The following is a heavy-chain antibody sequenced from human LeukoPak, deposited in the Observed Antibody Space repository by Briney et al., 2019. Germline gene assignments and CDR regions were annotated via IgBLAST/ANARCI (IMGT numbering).Heavy chain of an antibody. J-gene: IGHJ5*02. V-gene: IGHV4-39*07. CDR1: GGSVSSGSYY. Sequence: PSETLSLTCTVSGGSVSSGSYYWSWIRQPPGKGLEWIGEINHSGSTNYNPSLKSRVTISVDTSKNQFSLKLSSVTAADTAVYYCARGAYGSGSYNWFDPWGQGTLVTVSS. D-gene: IGHD3-10*01. CDR2: INHSGST. CDR3: ARGAYGSGSYNWFDP.